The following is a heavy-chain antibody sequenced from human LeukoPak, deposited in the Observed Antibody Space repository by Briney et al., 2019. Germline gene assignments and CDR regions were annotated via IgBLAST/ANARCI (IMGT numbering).Heavy chain of an antibody. CDR3: ARHDYGGNSPFDY. CDR2: VYYSGAT. D-gene: IGHD4-23*01. CDR1: GGSISAYY. Sequence: KASETLSLTCTVSGGSISAYYWSWIRQPPGKGLEWIGYVYYSGATNYNPSLKSRVTISLETSKNQFSLRLTSVTAADTAVYYCARHDYGGNSPFDYWGQGTLVTVSS. J-gene: IGHJ4*02. V-gene: IGHV4-59*08.